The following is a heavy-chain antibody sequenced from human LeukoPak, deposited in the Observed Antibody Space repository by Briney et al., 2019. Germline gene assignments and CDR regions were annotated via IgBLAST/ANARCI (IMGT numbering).Heavy chain of an antibody. D-gene: IGHD2-2*01. V-gene: IGHV1-69*05. Sequence: GASVKVSCKASGGTFSSYAISWVRQAPGQGLEWMGGIIPIFGTANYAQKFQGRVTITTDESTSTAYMELSSLRSEDTAVYYCASYCSSTSCPLVTFDYWGQGTLVTVSS. CDR1: GGTFSSYA. J-gene: IGHJ4*02. CDR3: ASYCSSTSCPLVTFDY. CDR2: IIPIFGTA.